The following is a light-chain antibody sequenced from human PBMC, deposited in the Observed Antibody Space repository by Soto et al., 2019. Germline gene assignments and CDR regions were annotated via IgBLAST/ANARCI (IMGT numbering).Light chain of an antibody. CDR2: LNSDGSH. J-gene: IGLJ2*01. CDR1: SGHSSYA. V-gene: IGLV4-69*01. CDR3: QTWASGIEV. Sequence: QLVLTQSPSASASLGASVKLTCTLSSGHSSYAIAWHQQQPEKGPRYLMKLNSDGSHSKGDGIPDRFSGSSSGAERYLTISSLLPDDEAYYYCQTWASGIEVFGGGTKLTVL.